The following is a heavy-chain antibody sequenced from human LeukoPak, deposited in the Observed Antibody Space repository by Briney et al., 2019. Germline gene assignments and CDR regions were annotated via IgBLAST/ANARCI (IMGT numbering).Heavy chain of an antibody. CDR2: ISNYNGNT. Sequence: GASVKVSCKASGGTFSSYAISWVRQAPGQGLEWMGRISNYNGNTNYAQKLQGRVTMTTDTSTSTAYMEMRSLRSDDTAVYYCARDLLDWTTPPAYWGQGTLVTVSS. CDR3: ARDLLDWTTPPAY. J-gene: IGHJ4*02. CDR1: GGTFSSYA. D-gene: IGHD3-9*01. V-gene: IGHV1-18*01.